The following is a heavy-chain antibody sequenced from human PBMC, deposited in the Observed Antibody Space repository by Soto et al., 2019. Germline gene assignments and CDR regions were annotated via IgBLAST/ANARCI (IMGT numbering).Heavy chain of an antibody. J-gene: IGHJ4*02. CDR2: IIPIFGTA. Sequence: QVQLVQSGAEVKKPGSSVKVSCKASGGTFSSYSISWVRQAPGQGLEWMGGIIPIFGTANYAQKFLGRVTITADESTSTAYMELSSLRSEDTAVYYCAIEYSSSPPYYPIGYWGQGTLVTVSS. D-gene: IGHD6-6*01. CDR1: GGTFSSYS. V-gene: IGHV1-69*01. CDR3: AIEYSSSPPYYPIGY.